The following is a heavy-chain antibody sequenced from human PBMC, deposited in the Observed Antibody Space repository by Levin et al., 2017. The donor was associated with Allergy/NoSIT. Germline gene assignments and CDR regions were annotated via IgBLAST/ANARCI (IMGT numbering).Heavy chain of an antibody. D-gene: IGHD4-17*01. CDR2: IYPGDSDT. CDR3: ARPDYGDSLYFDY. Sequence: ASVKVSCKGSGYSFTSYWIGWVRQMPGKGLEWMGIIYPGDSDTRYSPSFQGQVTISADKSISTAYLQWSSLKASDTAMYYCARPDYGDSLYFDYWGQGTLVTVSS. J-gene: IGHJ4*02. CDR1: GYSFTSYW. V-gene: IGHV5-51*01.